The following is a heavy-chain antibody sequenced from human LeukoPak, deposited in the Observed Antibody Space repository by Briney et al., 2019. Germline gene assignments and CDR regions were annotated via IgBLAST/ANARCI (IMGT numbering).Heavy chain of an antibody. Sequence: SETLSLTCTVSGDSISRSSYYWGWIRQPPGEGLEWIGTIYYDGSTYHNPSLKSRVTISVDVSKNQFSLKLRSVTAADTAVYYCTRDRQLEWFYLWGQGTLVTVSS. CDR3: TRDRQLEWFYL. V-gene: IGHV4-39*07. J-gene: IGHJ5*01. CDR2: IYYDGST. CDR1: GDSISRSSYY. D-gene: IGHD3-10*01.